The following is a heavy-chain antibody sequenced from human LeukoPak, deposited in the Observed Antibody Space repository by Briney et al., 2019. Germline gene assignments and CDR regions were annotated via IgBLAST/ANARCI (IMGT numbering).Heavy chain of an antibody. Sequence: GGSLRLSCAASGFTFSSYAMSWVRQAPGKGLEWVSYISSSSSTIYYADSVKGRFTISRDNAKNSLYLQMNSLRAEDTAVYYCARQRRDGPYWGQGTLVTVSS. CDR3: ARQRRDGPY. V-gene: IGHV3-48*01. CDR1: GFTFSSYA. CDR2: ISSSSSTI. J-gene: IGHJ4*02.